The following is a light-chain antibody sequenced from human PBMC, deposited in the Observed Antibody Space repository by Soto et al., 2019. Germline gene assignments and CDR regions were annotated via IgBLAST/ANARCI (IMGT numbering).Light chain of an antibody. Sequence: EIVMTQSPATLTVSPGERATLSCRASQSVSSNLAWYQQKPGQAPRLLIYGASTRATGIPARFSGSGSGTEFTLTISSLQSEDFAVYYCQQYNNWPLAFGQGTRLGIK. CDR2: GAS. J-gene: IGKJ5*01. CDR3: QQYNNWPLA. CDR1: QSVSSN. V-gene: IGKV3-15*01.